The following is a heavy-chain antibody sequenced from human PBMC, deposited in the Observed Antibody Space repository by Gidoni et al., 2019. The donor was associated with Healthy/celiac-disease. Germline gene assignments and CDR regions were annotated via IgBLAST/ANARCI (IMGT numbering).Heavy chain of an antibody. Sequence: QLQLQESGPGLVKPSETLSLTCTVSGGSISSSSYYWGWIRQPPGKGLEWIGSSYYSGSTYYNPSLKSRVTRSVDTSKNQFSLKLSSVTAADTAVYYCARPSKGRYYDSRAFDIWGQGTMVTVSS. V-gene: IGHV4-39*01. CDR3: ARPSKGRYYDSRAFDI. CDR1: GGSISSSSYY. CDR2: SYYSGST. J-gene: IGHJ3*02. D-gene: IGHD3-22*01.